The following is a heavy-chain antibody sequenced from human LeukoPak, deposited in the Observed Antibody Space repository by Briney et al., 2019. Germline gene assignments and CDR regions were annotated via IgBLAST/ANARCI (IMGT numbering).Heavy chain of an antibody. Sequence: GESLKISCKGSGYRFTNTWIGWVRQMPGKGLEWMGIIYPDDSDTRYRPSLPGHVSISADKSISTAYLQWSSLKASDTAMYYCASLVSFSSGWYFGHWGQGTLVTVSS. D-gene: IGHD6-19*01. J-gene: IGHJ4*02. V-gene: IGHV5-51*01. CDR3: ASLVSFSSGWYFGH. CDR1: GYRFTNTW. CDR2: IYPDDSDT.